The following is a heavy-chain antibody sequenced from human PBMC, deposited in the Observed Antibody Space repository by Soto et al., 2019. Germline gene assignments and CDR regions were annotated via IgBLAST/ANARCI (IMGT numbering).Heavy chain of an antibody. CDR3: ARSHCSVGSCYLGAFDI. J-gene: IGHJ3*02. CDR2: LNPSGGAT. V-gene: IGHV1-46*01. D-gene: IGHD2-15*01. CDR1: GYTFINFF. Sequence: ASVKVSCKASGYTFINFFIHWVRPAPGQGLEWVGILNPSGGATTYPQKFQGRVTMTRDTSTSTVYMDVSSLRFDDTAVYYCARSHCSVGSCYLGAFDIWGQGTMVTVSS.